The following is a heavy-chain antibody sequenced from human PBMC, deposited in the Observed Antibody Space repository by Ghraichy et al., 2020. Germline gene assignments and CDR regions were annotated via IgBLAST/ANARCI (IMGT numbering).Heavy chain of an antibody. Sequence: GSLRLSCTVSGGSISSYYWSWIRQPPGKGLEWIGYIYYSGSTNYNPSLKSRVTISVDTSKNQFSLKLSSVTAADTAVYYCARENYYDSSGYFAPGLWGRGTLVTVSS. CDR3: ARENYYDSSGYFAPGL. D-gene: IGHD3-22*01. J-gene: IGHJ2*01. CDR1: GGSISSYY. V-gene: IGHV4-59*01. CDR2: IYYSGST.